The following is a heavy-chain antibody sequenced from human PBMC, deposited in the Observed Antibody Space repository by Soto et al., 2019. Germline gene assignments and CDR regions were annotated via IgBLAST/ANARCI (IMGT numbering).Heavy chain of an antibody. Sequence: SLRLSCAASGFTFSSYAMSWVRQAPGKGLEWVSAISGSGGSTYYADSVKGRFTISRGNSKNTLYLQMNSLRAEDTAVYYCAKSGHARGYSYGYGMDVWGQGTTVTVSS. V-gene: IGHV3-23*01. CDR2: ISGSGGST. CDR3: AKSGHARGYSYGYGMDV. J-gene: IGHJ6*02. D-gene: IGHD5-18*01. CDR1: GFTFSSYA.